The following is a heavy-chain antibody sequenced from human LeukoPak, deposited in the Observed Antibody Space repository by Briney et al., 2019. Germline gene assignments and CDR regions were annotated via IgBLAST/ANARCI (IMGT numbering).Heavy chain of an antibody. CDR3: ARDPSPAAMPDDAFDI. D-gene: IGHD2-2*01. CDR1: GFTFSSYE. CDR2: ISSSGSTI. V-gene: IGHV3-48*03. Sequence: PGGSLRLSCAASGFTFSSYEMNWVRQAPGKGLEWVSYISSSGSTIYYADSVKGRFTISRDNAKNSLYPQMNSLRAEDTAVYYCARDPSPAAMPDDAFDIWGQGTMVTVSS. J-gene: IGHJ3*02.